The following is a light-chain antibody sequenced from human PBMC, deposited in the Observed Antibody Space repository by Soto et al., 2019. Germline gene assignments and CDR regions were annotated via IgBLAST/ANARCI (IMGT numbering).Light chain of an antibody. CDR1: ESMSNC. CDR2: GAS. V-gene: IGKV1-5*01. CDR3: QECQRYLT. J-gene: IGKJ1*01. Sequence: DIQMTQSPSTLSASVGDRVAITCRASESMSNCLAWYQREPGKAPKLLISGASSLQRGVPSRFSGSASGTQFTRTTTSLQPDDIATYYGQECQRYLTFGQETKVVIK.